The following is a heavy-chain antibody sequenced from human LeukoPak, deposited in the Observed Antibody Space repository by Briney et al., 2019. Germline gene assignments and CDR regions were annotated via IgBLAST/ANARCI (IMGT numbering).Heavy chain of an antibody. J-gene: IGHJ4*02. CDR2: ISNTGDST. CDR1: GFTFTTYA. D-gene: IGHD5-12*01. Sequence: GGSLRLSCAASGFTFTTYAMSWVRQAPGKGLEWVSAISNTGDSTYHADSVKGRFTISRDNSKNTLFLQMNILRAEDTAVYYCAKDNDPRAYSAYDSYDYWGQGTLVTVSS. V-gene: IGHV3-23*01. CDR3: AKDNDPRAYSAYDSYDY.